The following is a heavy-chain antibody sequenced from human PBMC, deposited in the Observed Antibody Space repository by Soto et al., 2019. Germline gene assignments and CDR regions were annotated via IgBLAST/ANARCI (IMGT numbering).Heavy chain of an antibody. V-gene: IGHV3-15*01. D-gene: IGHD2-2*02. CDR1: GFTFSNAW. CDR2: IKSKTDGGTT. J-gene: IGHJ3*02. CDR3: TISVVVPAAIRDDAFDI. Sequence: GSLRLSCAASGFTFSNAWMSWVRQAPGKGLEWVGRIKSKTDGGTTDYAAPVKGRFTISRDDSKNTLYLQMNSLKTEDTAVYYCTISVVVPAAIRDDAFDIWGQGTMVTVSS.